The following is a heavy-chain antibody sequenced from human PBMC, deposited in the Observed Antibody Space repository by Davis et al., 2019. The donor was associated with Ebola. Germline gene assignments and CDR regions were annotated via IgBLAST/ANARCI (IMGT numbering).Heavy chain of an antibody. V-gene: IGHV3-48*02. J-gene: IGHJ4*02. CDR2: ISSGRTTL. CDR1: GFTFSSYS. CDR3: ARDFPQPFDY. Sequence: GESLKISCAASGFTFSSYSMNWVRQAPGKGLEWVSYISSGRTTLKYADSVKGRFTISRDNAKNSLYLQMNTLRDEDTAVYYCARDFPQPFDYWGQGTLVTVSS. D-gene: IGHD6-13*01.